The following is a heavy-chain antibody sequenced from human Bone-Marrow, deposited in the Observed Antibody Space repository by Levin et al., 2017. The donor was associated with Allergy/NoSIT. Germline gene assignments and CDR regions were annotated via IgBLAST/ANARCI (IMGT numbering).Heavy chain of an antibody. D-gene: IGHD3-9*01. V-gene: IGHV4-59*01. J-gene: IGHJ2*01. Sequence: SETLSLTCTVSGGSISSYYWNWIRQSPERGLEWIGYIYYSGSTNYNPSLKSRVSMSVDTSKNQFSLKLNSMTAADTAIYYCARDSRFYDVSTDYYSWYFDFWGRGTLVTVSS. CDR1: GGSISSYY. CDR2: IYYSGST. CDR3: ARDSRFYDVSTDYYSWYFDF.